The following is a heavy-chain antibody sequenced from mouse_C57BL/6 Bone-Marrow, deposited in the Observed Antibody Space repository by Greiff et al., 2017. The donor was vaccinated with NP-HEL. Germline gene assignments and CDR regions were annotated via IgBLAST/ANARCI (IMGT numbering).Heavy chain of an antibody. CDR1: GFSLTSYG. Sequence: VQLVESGPGLVAPSQSLSITCTVSGFSLTSYGVDWVRQPPGKGLEWLGVIWGGGSTNYNSALMSRLSISKDNSTSQVFLKMNSLQTDDTAMYYCAKHREVYYDYDGDYAMDYWGQGTSVTVSS. CDR3: AKHREVYYDYDGDYAMDY. V-gene: IGHV2-9*01. J-gene: IGHJ4*01. D-gene: IGHD2-4*01. CDR2: IWGGGST.